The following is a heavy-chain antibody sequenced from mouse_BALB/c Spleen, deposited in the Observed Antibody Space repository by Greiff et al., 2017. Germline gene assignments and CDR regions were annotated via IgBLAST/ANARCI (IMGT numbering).Heavy chain of an antibody. J-gene: IGHJ1*01. CDR1: GFNIKDTY. D-gene: IGHD1-1*01. Sequence: EVQLQQSGAELVKPGASVKLSCTASGFNIKDTYMHWVKQRPEQGLEWIGRIDPANGNTNYDPKFQGKATITADTSSNTAYLQLSSLTSEDTAVYYCARDCGSSNWYFDVWGAGTTVTVSS. CDR3: ARDCGSSNWYFDV. V-gene: IGHV14-3*02. CDR2: IDPANGNT.